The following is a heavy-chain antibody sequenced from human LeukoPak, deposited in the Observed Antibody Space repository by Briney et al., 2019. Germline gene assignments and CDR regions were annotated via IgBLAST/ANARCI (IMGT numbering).Heavy chain of an antibody. CDR3: ARGVVAATHPLDY. Sequence: GASVKVSCKASGGTFSSYAISWVRQAPGQGLEWMGRIIPFLGMANYAQKFQGRVTITADKSTSTAYMELSSLRSEDTAVYYCARGVVAATHPLDYWGQGTLVTVSS. D-gene: IGHD2-15*01. V-gene: IGHV1-69*04. CDR1: GGTFSSYA. CDR2: IIPFLGMA. J-gene: IGHJ4*02.